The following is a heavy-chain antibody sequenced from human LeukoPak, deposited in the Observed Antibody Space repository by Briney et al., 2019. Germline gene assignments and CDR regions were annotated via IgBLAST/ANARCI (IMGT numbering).Heavy chain of an antibody. D-gene: IGHD5-18*01. V-gene: IGHV3-30*18. CDR3: AKDADTATIIYWYFDL. CDR2: ISDGGSNT. CDR1: GFTFSSYA. Sequence: GVSLRLSCAASGFTFSSYAMSWVRQAPGKGLEWVAVISDGGSNTYYADSVKGRFTISRDNSKNTLYLQMNSLRAEDTAVYYCAKDADTATIIYWYFDLWGRGTLVTVSS. J-gene: IGHJ2*01.